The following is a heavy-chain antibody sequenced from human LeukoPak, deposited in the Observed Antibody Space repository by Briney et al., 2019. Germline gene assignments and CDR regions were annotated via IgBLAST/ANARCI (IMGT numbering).Heavy chain of an antibody. CDR3: ARRAARGGYVGYDY. V-gene: IGHV1-2*02. Sequence: GASVKVSCKASGYTFTGYYIHWVRQAPGQGLGWMGWINPNSGGTNYAQKFQGRVTMTRDTSISTAYMELSRLRSDDTAVYYCARRAARGGYVGYDYWGQGTLVTVSS. J-gene: IGHJ4*02. D-gene: IGHD5-12*01. CDR2: INPNSGGT. CDR1: GYTFTGYY.